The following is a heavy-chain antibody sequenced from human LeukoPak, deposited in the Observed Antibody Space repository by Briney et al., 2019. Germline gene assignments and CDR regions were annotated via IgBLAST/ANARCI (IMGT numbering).Heavy chain of an antibody. D-gene: IGHD2-2*01. CDR1: GYTFTSYG. CDR3: AGGRYCSSTSCPRSDAFDI. Sequence: ASVKVSCKASGYTFTSYGISWVRQAPGQGLEWMGWISAYNGNTNYAQKLQGRVTMTTDTSTSTAYMELRSLRSDDTAVYYCAGGRYCSSTSCPRSDAFDIWGQGTMVTVSS. CDR2: ISAYNGNT. J-gene: IGHJ3*02. V-gene: IGHV1-18*01.